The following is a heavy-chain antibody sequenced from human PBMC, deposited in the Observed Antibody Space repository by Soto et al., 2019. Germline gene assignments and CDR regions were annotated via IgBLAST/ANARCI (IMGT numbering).Heavy chain of an antibody. D-gene: IGHD6-6*01. CDR3: AWESSSYVAYYCYGMDV. CDR2: ISGSGGNT. J-gene: IGHJ6*02. Sequence: EVQLLESGGGLVQPGGSLRLSCAASGFTFSSYALSWVRQAPGKGLEWVSAISGSGGNTYYEDSVKGQFTISRTNPKNTVYVHVNRLRAESTAAYYCAWESSSYVAYYCYGMDVWGQGTTVTVSS. CDR1: GFTFSSYA. V-gene: IGHV3-23*01.